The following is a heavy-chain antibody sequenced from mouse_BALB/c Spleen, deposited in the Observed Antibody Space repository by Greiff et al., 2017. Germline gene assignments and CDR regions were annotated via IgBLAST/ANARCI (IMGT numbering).Heavy chain of an antibody. CDR1: GFNIKDYY. CDR2: IDPENGNT. Sequence: VQLQQSGAELVRPGALVKLSCKASGFNIKDYYMHWVKQRPEQGLEWIGWIDPENGNTIYDPKFQGKASLTADTSSNTAYLQLSSLTSEDTAVYYCARRGLRREFAYWGQGTLVTVSA. J-gene: IGHJ3*01. V-gene: IGHV14-1*02. D-gene: IGHD2-4*01. CDR3: ARRGLRREFAY.